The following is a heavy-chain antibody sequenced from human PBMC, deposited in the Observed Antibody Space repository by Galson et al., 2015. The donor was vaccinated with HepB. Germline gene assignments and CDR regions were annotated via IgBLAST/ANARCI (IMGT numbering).Heavy chain of an antibody. J-gene: IGHJ6*02. Sequence: SLRLSCAASGFTFSSYAMNWVRQARGKGLEWVSAITGSGGSTYYADSVKGRFTISRDNSKKTLYLQMNSLRAEDTAVYYCAKDFLHCSGGSCYSTNHDYGMDVWGQGTTVTVSS. V-gene: IGHV3-23*01. CDR3: AKDFLHCSGGSCYSTNHDYGMDV. CDR2: ITGSGGST. CDR1: GFTFSSYA. D-gene: IGHD2-15*01.